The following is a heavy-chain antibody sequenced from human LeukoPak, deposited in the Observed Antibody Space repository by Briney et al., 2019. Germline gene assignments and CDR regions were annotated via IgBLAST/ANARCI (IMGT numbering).Heavy chain of an antibody. CDR1: GGSISSSSYY. CDR2: IYYSGST. J-gene: IGHJ4*02. Sequence: PSETLSLTCTVSGGSISSSSYYWGWIRQPPGKGLEWIGSIYYSGSTYYNPSLKSRVTISVDTSKNQFSLKLSSVTAADTAVYYCARGKYYYDSSGYYYVDYFDYWGQGTLVTVSS. V-gene: IGHV4-39*07. D-gene: IGHD3-22*01. CDR3: ARGKYYYDSSGYYYVDYFDY.